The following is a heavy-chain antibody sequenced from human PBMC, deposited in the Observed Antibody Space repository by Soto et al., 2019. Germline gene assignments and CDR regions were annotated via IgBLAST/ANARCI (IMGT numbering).Heavy chain of an antibody. V-gene: IGHV3-23*01. J-gene: IGHJ4*02. CDR2: ISGSGGTT. D-gene: IGHD6-19*01. CDR3: AKVETSGWYFDF. Sequence: GGSLRLSCAASGFTFDDYAMSWVRQAPGKGLEWVSSISGSGGTTYYADSVKGRFTFSRDNSKNTLYLQMDSLRAEDTAIYYCAKVETSGWYFDFWGQGTLVPVSS. CDR1: GFTFDDYA.